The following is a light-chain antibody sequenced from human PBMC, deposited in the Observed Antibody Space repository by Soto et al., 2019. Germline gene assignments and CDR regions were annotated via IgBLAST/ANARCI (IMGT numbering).Light chain of an antibody. Sequence: EIVMTQSPQTISVSAGKGDTRSCRVSQSIRSNLAWYQQRPGQAPRLLMYGASTRADGIPARFTGSGSGTEFTLTISSLQSEDFAAYYCQQYHIWPPWTSGQGTKVDI. CDR1: QSIRSN. CDR3: QQYHIWPPWT. J-gene: IGKJ1*01. CDR2: GAS. V-gene: IGKV3-15*01.